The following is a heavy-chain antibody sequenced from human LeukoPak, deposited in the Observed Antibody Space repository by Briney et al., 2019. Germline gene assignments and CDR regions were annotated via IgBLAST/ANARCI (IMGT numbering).Heavy chain of an antibody. CDR1: GGSISATNW. CDR2: VHLSGRA. CDR3: AREGGFYRPLDY. D-gene: IGHD2/OR15-2a*01. Sequence: SGTLSLTCDVSGGSISATNWWTWVRQPPGWGLEWIGEVHLSGRANYSPSLESRVTISVDMSENHISLQLTSVTAADTAVYYCAREGGFYRPLDYAGPGTLVIVSA. V-gene: IGHV4-4*02. J-gene: IGHJ4*02.